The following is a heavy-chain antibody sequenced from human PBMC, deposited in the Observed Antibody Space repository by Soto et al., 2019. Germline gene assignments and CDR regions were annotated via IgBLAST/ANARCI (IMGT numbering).Heavy chain of an antibody. D-gene: IGHD4-4*01. CDR2: IYYSGST. CDR1: GGSISSYY. CDR3: ARCRHTVSWWFDP. J-gene: IGHJ5*02. V-gene: IGHV4-59*01. Sequence: SETLSLTCTVSGGSISSYYWSWIRQPPGKGLEWIGYIYYSGSTNYNPSLKSRVTISVDTSKNQFSLKLSSVTAADTAVYYCARCRHTVSWWFDPWGQGTLVTVSS.